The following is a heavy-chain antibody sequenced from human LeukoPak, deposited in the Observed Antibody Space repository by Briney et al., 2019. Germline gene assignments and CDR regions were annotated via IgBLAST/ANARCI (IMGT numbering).Heavy chain of an antibody. J-gene: IGHJ4*02. CDR1: GFTFSGYG. V-gene: IGHV3-30*02. CDR2: IRYDGSKK. CDR3: AKDTNWSFHD. D-gene: IGHD1-1*01. Sequence: GGSLRLSCAASGFTFSGYGMHWVRQAPGKGLGWVAFIRYDGSKKYYGDSVKGRFTVSRDNSKNTLNLQMDSLRAEDTAVYYCAKDTNWSFHDWGQGTLVTVSS.